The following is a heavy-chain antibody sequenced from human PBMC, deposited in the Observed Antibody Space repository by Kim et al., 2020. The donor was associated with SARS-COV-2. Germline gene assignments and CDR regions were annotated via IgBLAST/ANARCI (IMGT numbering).Heavy chain of an antibody. Sequence: GGSLRLSCAASGFTFSSYAMSWVRQAPGKGLEWVSAISGSGGSTYYADSVKGRFTIYRDNSKNTLYLQMNSLRAEDTAVYYCAKDRIAAAGTGLFDYWGQGTLVTVSS. CDR2: ISGSGGST. CDR3: AKDRIAAAGTGLFDY. D-gene: IGHD6-13*01. CDR1: GFTFSSYA. J-gene: IGHJ4*02. V-gene: IGHV3-23*01.